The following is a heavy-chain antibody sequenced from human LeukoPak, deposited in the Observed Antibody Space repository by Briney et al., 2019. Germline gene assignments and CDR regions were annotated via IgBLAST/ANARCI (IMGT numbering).Heavy chain of an antibody. CDR3: ARGAYYDSSGPYYYYYYYMDV. CDR2: IYYSGST. V-gene: IGHV4-61*01. Sequence: PSETLSLACTVSGGSTSSHSYYWSWIRQPPGKGLEWIGYIYYSGSTNYNPSLKSRVTISVDTSKNQFSLKLSSVTAADTAVYYCARGAYYDSSGPYYYYYYYMDVWGKGTTVTISS. D-gene: IGHD3-22*01. J-gene: IGHJ6*03. CDR1: GGSTSSHSYY.